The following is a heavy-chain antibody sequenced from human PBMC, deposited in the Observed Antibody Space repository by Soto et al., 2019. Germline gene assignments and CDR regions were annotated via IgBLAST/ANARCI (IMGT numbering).Heavy chain of an antibody. D-gene: IGHD3-16*01. CDR1: GFTFSSYS. Sequence: EVQLVESGGGLVQPGGSLRLSCAASGFTFSSYSMNWVRQAPGKGLEWVSYISSSSTMIYYADSVKGRFTISRDNAKNALYLKMNSVSEGGRDGDYCWGGGGVDYWGQGTLVTVSS. V-gene: IGHV3-48*02. CDR2: ISSSSTMI. J-gene: IGHJ4*02. CDR3: WGGGGVDY.